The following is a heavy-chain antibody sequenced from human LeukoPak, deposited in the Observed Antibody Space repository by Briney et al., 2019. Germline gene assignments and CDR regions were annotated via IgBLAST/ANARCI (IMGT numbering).Heavy chain of an antibody. J-gene: IGHJ4*02. V-gene: IGHV4-31*03. Sequence: SETLSLTCTVSGGSISSGGYYWSWIRQHPGRGLEWIGYIYYSGNTYYNPSLKSRVTISADTSKNQSSLTLSSVTAADTAVYYCARARSAAGNFDYWGQGTLVTVSS. CDR1: GGSISSGGYY. CDR3: ARARSAAGNFDY. D-gene: IGHD6-13*01. CDR2: IYYSGNT.